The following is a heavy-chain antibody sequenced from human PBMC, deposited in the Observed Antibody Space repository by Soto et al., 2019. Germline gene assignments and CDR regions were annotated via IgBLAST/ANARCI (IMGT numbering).Heavy chain of an antibody. J-gene: IGHJ6*02. CDR1: GYTFTSYY. CDR2: SNPNSDST. V-gene: IGHV1-2*04. Sequence: ASMKVSFNASGYTFTSYYIHLVPPAPWQGLEWMRWSNPNSDSTKYAEKFQGWVTMTRDTSISTAHMELSRLRSEDTAEYYWARDGRIAAAGTLFYNGMDVWGQGTTVTVS. D-gene: IGHD6-13*01. CDR3: ARDGRIAAAGTLFYNGMDV.